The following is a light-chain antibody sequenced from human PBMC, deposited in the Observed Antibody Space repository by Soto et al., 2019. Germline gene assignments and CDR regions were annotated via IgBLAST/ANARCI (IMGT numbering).Light chain of an antibody. CDR2: GAS. CDR3: QQYGSSGT. V-gene: IGKV3-15*01. CDR1: QSVGSN. Sequence: EILLTQSPATLPVSPGERATLSCRASQSVGSNLAWFQQKPGQAPRLLIYGASTRATGIPARFSGSGSGTEFTLTISSLEPEDFAVYYCQQYGSSGTFGQGTKVDIK. J-gene: IGKJ1*01.